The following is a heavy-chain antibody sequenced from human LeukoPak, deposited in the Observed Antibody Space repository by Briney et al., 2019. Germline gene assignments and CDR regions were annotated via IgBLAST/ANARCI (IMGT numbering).Heavy chain of an antibody. D-gene: IGHD2-2*01. J-gene: IGHJ5*02. CDR1: GFTFSSYS. CDR2: IWYDGSNK. V-gene: IGHV3-30*02. Sequence: GGSLRLSCAASGFTFSSYSMNWVRQAPGKGLEWVAVIWYDGSNKYYADSVKGRFTISRDNSKNTLDLQMNSLRAEDTAVYYCAKSGYQLLAGNWFDPWGQGTLVTVSS. CDR3: AKSGYQLLAGNWFDP.